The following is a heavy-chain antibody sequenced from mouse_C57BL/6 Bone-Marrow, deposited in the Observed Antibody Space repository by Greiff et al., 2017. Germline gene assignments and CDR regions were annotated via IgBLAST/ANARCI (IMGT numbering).Heavy chain of an antibody. J-gene: IGHJ4*01. D-gene: IGHD2-4*01. CDR3: ARDLPITTSYAMDY. Sequence: VQLQQSGPELVKPGASVKISCKASGYAFSSSWMNWVKQRPGKGLEWIGRIYPGDGDTNYNGKFKGKATLTADKSSNTAYMQLSSQTSEDSAVCFSARDLPITTSYAMDYWGQGTSVTVSS. V-gene: IGHV1-82*01. CDR2: IYPGDGDT. CDR1: GYAFSSSW.